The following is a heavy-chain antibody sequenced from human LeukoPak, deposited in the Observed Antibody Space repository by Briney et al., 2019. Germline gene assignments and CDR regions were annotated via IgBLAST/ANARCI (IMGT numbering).Heavy chain of an antibody. CDR2: INPNSGVT. Sequence: ASVKVSCKASGYTFTGYYIHWMRQAPGQGLEWMGWINPNSGVTNYAQRFQGRVTMTRDTSITTAYMELSRLTSDDTAVYYCAKVAPGPFHYWGQGTLVTVSS. CDR1: GYTFTGYY. J-gene: IGHJ4*02. V-gene: IGHV1-2*02. CDR3: AKVAPGPFHY.